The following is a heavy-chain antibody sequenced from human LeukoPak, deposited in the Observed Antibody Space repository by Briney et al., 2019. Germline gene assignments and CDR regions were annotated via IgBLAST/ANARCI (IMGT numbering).Heavy chain of an antibody. Sequence: PSETLSLTCTVSGGSISTYFWSWIRQPPGKGLEWIGHIYFSGSTNYNPSLKSRVTISVDTSKNQFSQKLSSVTAADTAVYYCARHKSSGTYPLDYWGQGTLVTVSS. D-gene: IGHD1-26*01. J-gene: IGHJ4*02. CDR1: GGSISTYF. V-gene: IGHV4-59*08. CDR2: IYFSGST. CDR3: ARHKSSGTYPLDY.